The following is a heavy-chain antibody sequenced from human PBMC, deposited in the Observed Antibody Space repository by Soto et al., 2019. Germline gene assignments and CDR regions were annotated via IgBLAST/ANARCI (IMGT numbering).Heavy chain of an antibody. CDR2: INTATGNT. Sequence: QVYLVQSGAEVKNPGASVKVSCKASGYTFTNNAMHWVRQAPAQRLEWMGWINTATGNTKYSRKFLGRISLTRDTSATTVYMELSRLTSTDTAVYYCARDILFENWFAPWGQGTLVTVSS. V-gene: IGHV1-3*04. CDR3: ARDILFENWFAP. CDR1: GYTFTNNA. J-gene: IGHJ5*02.